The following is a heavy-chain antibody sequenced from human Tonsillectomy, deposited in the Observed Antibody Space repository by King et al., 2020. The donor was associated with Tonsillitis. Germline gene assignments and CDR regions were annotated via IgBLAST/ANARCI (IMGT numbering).Heavy chain of an antibody. J-gene: IGHJ4*02. CDR2: IDWNNDK. D-gene: IGHD4-17*01. CDR3: ARLDGDYDY. CDR1: GFSLSTIGMR. V-gene: IGHV2-70*04. Sequence: TLKESGPALVKPTQTLTLTCTFSGFSLSTIGMRVSWIRQPPGKALEWLARIDWNNDKFYSTSLKTRLTISKGTSKNQVVLTMTNMDPVDTATYYCARLDGDYDYWGQGTLVTVSS.